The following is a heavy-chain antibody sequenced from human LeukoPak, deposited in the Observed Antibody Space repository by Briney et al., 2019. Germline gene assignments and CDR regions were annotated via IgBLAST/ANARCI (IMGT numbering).Heavy chain of an antibody. V-gene: IGHV4-4*02. CDR3: ARGTAGTYSSSWYVPFDY. CDR1: GDSISTNHW. CDR2: VYHSGST. J-gene: IGHJ4*02. Sequence: SGTLSLTCAVSGDSISTNHWWSWVRQPPGKGLEWTGEVYHSGSTNYNPSLKSRVTISVDTSKNQFSLKLSSVTAADTAVYYCARGTAGTYSSSWYVPFDYWGQGTLVTVSS. D-gene: IGHD6-13*01.